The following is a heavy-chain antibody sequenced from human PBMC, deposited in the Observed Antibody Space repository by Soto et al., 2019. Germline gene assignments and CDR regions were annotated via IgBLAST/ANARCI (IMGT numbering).Heavy chain of an antibody. Sequence: QLQLQESGPGLEKPSETLSLTCTVSGGSISRSGYSWGWIRQPPGKGLEWIGCISYDGNTYYNPSLKRRFTVSAATSTNQFSLELSSVTAADTAVYYCARHQDSTLRDYWGQGTLVTVSS. J-gene: IGHJ4*02. D-gene: IGHD1-26*01. CDR3: ARHQDSTLRDY. CDR2: ISYDGNT. CDR1: GGSISRSGYS. V-gene: IGHV4-39*01.